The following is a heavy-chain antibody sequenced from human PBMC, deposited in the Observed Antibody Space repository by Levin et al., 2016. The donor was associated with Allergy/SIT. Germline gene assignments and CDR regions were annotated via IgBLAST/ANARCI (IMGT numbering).Heavy chain of an antibody. CDR3: ARRITMVRGVIYFDY. CDR1: GYSFTSYW. Sequence: GGSLRLSCKGSGYSFTSYWIGWVRQMPGKGLEWMGIIYPGDSDTRYSPSFQGQVTISADKSISTAYLQWSSLKASDTAMYYCARRITMVRGVIYFDYWGQGNPGHRLL. CDR2: IYPGDSDT. J-gene: IGHJ4*02. V-gene: IGHV5-51*01. D-gene: IGHD3-10*01.